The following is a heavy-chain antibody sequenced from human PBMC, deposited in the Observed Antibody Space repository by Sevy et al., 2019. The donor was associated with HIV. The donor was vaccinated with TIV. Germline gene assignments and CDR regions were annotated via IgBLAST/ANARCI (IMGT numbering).Heavy chain of an antibody. CDR1: GISFNNYG. D-gene: IGHD1-26*01. J-gene: IGHJ6*02. CDR3: AQVGGSKWELFEFYAMHV. Sequence: GGSLRLSCAASGISFNNYGMHWVRRAPGKGLEWLAVISYDGTNQYYADSVKGRFTISRDDSKNTLYLQINSLRVEDTAVYYCAQVGGSKWELFEFYAMHVWGQGTTVTVSS. V-gene: IGHV3-30*18. CDR2: ISYDGTNQ.